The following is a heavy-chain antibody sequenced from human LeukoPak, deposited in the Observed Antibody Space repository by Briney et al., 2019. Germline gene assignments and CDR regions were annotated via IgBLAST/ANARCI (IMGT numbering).Heavy chain of an antibody. CDR1: RYTFTGYY. D-gene: IGHD2-15*01. CDR2: INPNSGGT. CDR3: AKSIVVVVAATHWFDP. Sequence: ASVKVSCKASRYTFTGYYMHWVRQAPGQGLEWMGWINPNSGGTNYAQKFQGRVTMTRDTSISTAYMELSSLRSEDTAVYYCAKSIVVVVAATHWFDPWGQGTLVTVSS. J-gene: IGHJ5*02. V-gene: IGHV1-2*02.